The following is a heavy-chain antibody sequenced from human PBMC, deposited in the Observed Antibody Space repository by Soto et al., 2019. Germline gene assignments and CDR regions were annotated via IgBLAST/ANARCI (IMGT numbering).Heavy chain of an antibody. CDR1: GGSVSSGSYY. V-gene: IGHV4-61*01. CDR3: ASHSSHWPFFDF. CDR2: IYYSGST. Sequence: SETLSLTCTVSGGSVSSGSYYWSWIRQPPGKGLEWIGYIYYSGSTNYNPSLKSRVTMSVDTSKNQFSLKLSSVTAADTAVYYCASHSSHWPFFDFWGQGTLVTVSS. D-gene: IGHD6-13*01. J-gene: IGHJ4*02.